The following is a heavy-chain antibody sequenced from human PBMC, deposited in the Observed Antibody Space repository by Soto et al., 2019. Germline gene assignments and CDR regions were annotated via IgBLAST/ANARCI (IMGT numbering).Heavy chain of an antibody. Sequence: QITLKESGPTLVEPTQTLTLTCTFSGFSLNTRGVGVGWIRQPPGKALEWLALLYWGDDKRYSPSLKSRLTIPKDPSKHQVVLTMTSMDPVDTATYYCAHVGLTVPYFDYWGQGTLVTVSS. CDR2: LYWGDDK. D-gene: IGHD4-17*01. V-gene: IGHV2-5*02. CDR1: GFSLNTRGVG. CDR3: AHVGLTVPYFDY. J-gene: IGHJ4*02.